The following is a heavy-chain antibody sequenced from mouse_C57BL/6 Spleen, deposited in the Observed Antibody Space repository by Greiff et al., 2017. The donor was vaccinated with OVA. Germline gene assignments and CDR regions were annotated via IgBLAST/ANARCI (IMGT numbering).Heavy chain of an antibody. V-gene: IGHV3-6*01. Sequence: EVKLQESGPGLVKPSQSLSLTCSVTGYSITSGYYWNWIRQFPGNKLEWMGYISYDGSNNYNPSLKNRISITRDTSKNQFFLKLNSVTTEDTATYYCARRMVYFDYWGQGTTLTVSS. J-gene: IGHJ2*01. CDR1: GYSITSGYY. CDR3: ARRMVYFDY. D-gene: IGHD2-3*01. CDR2: ISYDGSN.